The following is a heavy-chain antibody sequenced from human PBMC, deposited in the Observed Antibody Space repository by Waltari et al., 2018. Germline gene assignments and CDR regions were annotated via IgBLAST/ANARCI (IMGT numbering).Heavy chain of an antibody. D-gene: IGHD3-3*01. Sequence: QVQLVESGGGLVKPGGSLRLSCAASGFTFSDYDMSCIRQAPGKGLEWVSYITSSGSTIYYADSVKGRFTISRDNAKNSLYLQMNSLRAEDTAVYYCARDRGASYDFWSGYYQFDYWGQGTLVTVSS. CDR1: GFTFSDYD. CDR2: ITSSGSTI. CDR3: ARDRGASYDFWSGYYQFDY. J-gene: IGHJ4*02. V-gene: IGHV3-11*04.